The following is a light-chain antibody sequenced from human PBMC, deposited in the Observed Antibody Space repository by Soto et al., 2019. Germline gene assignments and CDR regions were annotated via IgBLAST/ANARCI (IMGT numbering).Light chain of an antibody. Sequence: DIQMTQSPSSLSASVGDRVTITCRASRGISNYLAWYQQKPGKVPKLLMYAASTLQSGVPFRFSRIGSGKDFTLTITRLEPKDLPTYYCEKYDSAARTIVQGTKVQIK. CDR2: AAS. CDR3: EKYDSAART. CDR1: RGISNY. J-gene: IGKJ1*01. V-gene: IGKV1-27*01.